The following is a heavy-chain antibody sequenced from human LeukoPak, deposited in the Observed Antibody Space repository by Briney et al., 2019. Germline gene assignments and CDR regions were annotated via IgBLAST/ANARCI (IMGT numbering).Heavy chain of an antibody. D-gene: IGHD3-10*01. Sequence: SETLSLTCAVYGGSFSGYYWSWIRQPPGKGLDWIGEINHSGSTNYNPSLKSRVTISVDTSKNQFSLKLSSVTAADTAVYYCARRAWVYYGSGSYYRPLDAFDIWGQGTMVTVSS. CDR2: INHSGST. CDR3: ARRAWVYYGSGSYYRPLDAFDI. V-gene: IGHV4-34*01. CDR1: GGSFSGYY. J-gene: IGHJ3*02.